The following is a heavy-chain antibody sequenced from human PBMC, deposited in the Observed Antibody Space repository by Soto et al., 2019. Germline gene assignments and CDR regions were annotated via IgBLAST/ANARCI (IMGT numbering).Heavy chain of an antibody. CDR3: ARESVWDYAR. D-gene: IGHD3-10*02. CDR2: IYYSGST. J-gene: IGHJ3*01. CDR1: GGSVSSGSYY. V-gene: IGHV4-61*01. Sequence: QVQLQESGPGLVKPSETLSLTCTVSGGSVSSGSYYWSWIRQPPGKGLEWIGYIYYSGSTNYNPSHTSXAXLXXATSQIQFSLKLSSVTAADTAVSYCARESVWDYARWGQGTMVTVSS.